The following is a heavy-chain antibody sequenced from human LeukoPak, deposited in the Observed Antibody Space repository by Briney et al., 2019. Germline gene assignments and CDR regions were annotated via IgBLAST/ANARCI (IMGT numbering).Heavy chain of an antibody. CDR1: GFTFSSYG. D-gene: IGHD3-10*01. V-gene: IGHV3-30*18. Sequence: GRSLRLSCAASGFTFSSYGMHWVRQAPGKGLEWVVVISYDGSNTYYADSVKGRFTISRDNSKNMLYLQMNSLGAEDTAVYYCAKPSYYGSRSYMDYWGQGTLVTVSS. CDR3: AKPSYYGSRSYMDY. J-gene: IGHJ4*02. CDR2: ISYDGSNT.